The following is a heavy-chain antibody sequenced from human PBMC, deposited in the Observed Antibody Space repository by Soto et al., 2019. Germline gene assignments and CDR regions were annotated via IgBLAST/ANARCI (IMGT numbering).Heavy chain of an antibody. Sequence: GGSLRLSCAASGFTLSSYGMHWVRQAPGKGLEWVAVIWYDGSNKYYADSVKGRFTISRDNSKNTLYLQMNSLRAEDTAVYYCARDADLGYCSGGSCYYYYGMDVWGQGTTVTVSS. D-gene: IGHD2-15*01. CDR3: ARDADLGYCSGGSCYYYYGMDV. V-gene: IGHV3-33*01. J-gene: IGHJ6*02. CDR2: IWYDGSNK. CDR1: GFTLSSYG.